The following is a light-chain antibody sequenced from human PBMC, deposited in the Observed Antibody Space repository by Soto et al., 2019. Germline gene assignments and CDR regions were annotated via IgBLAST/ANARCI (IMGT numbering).Light chain of an antibody. CDR1: HSISSY. CDR2: AAS. V-gene: IGKV1-39*01. CDR3: QQSFSIRA. Sequence: DTPMTQSPPSLSASVGDRVTISCRASHSISSYLNWYKQKPGKAPTLLIYAASSLQSGVPSRFSGSGSGTDFTLTISSLQPEDFATYYCQQSFSIRAFGGGTRVEIK. J-gene: IGKJ4*01.